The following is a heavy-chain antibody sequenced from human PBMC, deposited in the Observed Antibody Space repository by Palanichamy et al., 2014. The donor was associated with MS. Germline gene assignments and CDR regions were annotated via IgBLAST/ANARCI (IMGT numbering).Heavy chain of an antibody. CDR2: IYTGGST. V-gene: IGHV3-66*02. D-gene: IGHD1-1*01. Sequence: EVQLVESGGGLVXPGGSLRLSCVVSGLSVSSDYIKWVRQAPGKGLQWVSVIYTGGSTHNVDSVKGRFTVSRDNSKNAVYLQMNSLRIEDTAVYYCSRGQGNDWGQGTLVTVSS. CDR3: SRGQGND. J-gene: IGHJ4*02. CDR1: GLSVSSDY.